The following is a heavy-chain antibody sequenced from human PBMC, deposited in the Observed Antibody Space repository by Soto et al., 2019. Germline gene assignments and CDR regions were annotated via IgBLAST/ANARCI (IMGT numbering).Heavy chain of an antibody. CDR3: ARVGHIVVVTAIPDYYYYGMDA. D-gene: IGHD2-21*02. CDR2: INAGNGNT. Sequence: ASVKVSCKASGYTFTRYAMHWVRQAPGQRLEWMGWINAGNGNTKYSQKFQGRVTITRDTSASTAYMELSSLRSEDTAVYYCARVGHIVVVTAIPDYYYYGMDAWGQGTTVTVPS. CDR1: GYTFTRYA. J-gene: IGHJ6*02. V-gene: IGHV1-3*01.